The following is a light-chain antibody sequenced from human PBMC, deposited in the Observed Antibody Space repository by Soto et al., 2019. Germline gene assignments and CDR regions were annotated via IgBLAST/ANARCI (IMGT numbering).Light chain of an antibody. CDR3: NSYTTSSTYV. CDR2: EVT. V-gene: IGLV2-14*01. CDR1: SSDVGGYNY. Sequence: QSVLAQPAAVSGSPGQSITISYTGTSSDVGGYNYVSWYQHHPGEAPKLMIFEVTKRPSGVSSRFSGSKSGNTASLTISGLQSEDEADYFCNSYTTSSTYVFGSGTKVTVL. J-gene: IGLJ1*01.